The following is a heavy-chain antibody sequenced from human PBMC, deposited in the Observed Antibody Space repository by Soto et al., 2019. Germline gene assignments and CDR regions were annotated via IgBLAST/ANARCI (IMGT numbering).Heavy chain of an antibody. CDR2: IIPILGIA. J-gene: IGHJ4*02. CDR3: ARFPQTAIVGAAYFDY. D-gene: IGHD1-26*01. V-gene: IGHV1-69*02. CDR1: GGTFSSYI. Sequence: QVQLVQSGAEVKKPGSSVKVSCKASGGTFSSYIISWVRQAPGQGLEWMGRIIPILGIANYAQKFQGRVTITADKSTSTAYMDLSSLRSEDTAVYYCARFPQTAIVGAAYFDYWGQGTLDTVSS.